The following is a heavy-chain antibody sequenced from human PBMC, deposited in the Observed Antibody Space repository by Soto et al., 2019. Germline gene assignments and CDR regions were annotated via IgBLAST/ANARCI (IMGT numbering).Heavy chain of an antibody. V-gene: IGHV1-18*01. Sequence: QVQLVQSGAEVKKPGASVKVSCKASGYTFTSYGISWVRQAPGQGLEWMGWISANNGNTNYAQKIQGRVTMTTDTSTSTAYMELRSLRSDDTAVYYCARDGRYSGRYGGYYFDYWGQGTPVTSSS. CDR2: ISANNGNT. CDR3: ARDGRYSGRYGGYYFDY. J-gene: IGHJ4*02. D-gene: IGHD1-26*01. CDR1: GYTFTSYG.